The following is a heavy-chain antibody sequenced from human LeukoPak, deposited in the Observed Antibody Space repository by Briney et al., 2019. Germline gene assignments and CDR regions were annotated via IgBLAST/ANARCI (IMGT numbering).Heavy chain of an antibody. J-gene: IGHJ4*02. D-gene: IGHD2-21*02. Sequence: GRSLRLSCAASGFTFSSYGMHWVRQAPGKGLEWVAVIWYDGSNKYYADSVKGRFTISRDNSKNTLYLQMNSPRAEDTAVYCCARDLVKGVTAIQYWGQGTLVTVSS. CDR1: GFTFSSYG. CDR2: IWYDGSNK. CDR3: ARDLVKGVTAIQY. V-gene: IGHV3-33*01.